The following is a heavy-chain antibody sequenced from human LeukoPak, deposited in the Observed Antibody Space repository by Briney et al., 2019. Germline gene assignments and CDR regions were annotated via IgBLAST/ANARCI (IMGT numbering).Heavy chain of an antibody. Sequence: GGSLRLSCIGSTFTFSDYGMHWVRQAPGKGLEWVAFIRYDGTKTYYADSAKGRFTISRDNAKKSLFLQMNSLRAEDTAVYYCASPRANYWGQGTLVTVSS. J-gene: IGHJ4*02. CDR2: IRYDGTKT. CDR3: ASPRANY. CDR1: TFTFSDYG. V-gene: IGHV3-30*02.